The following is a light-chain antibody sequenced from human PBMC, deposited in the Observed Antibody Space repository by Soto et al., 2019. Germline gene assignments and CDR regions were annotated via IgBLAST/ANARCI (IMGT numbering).Light chain of an antibody. V-gene: IGKV3-20*01. CDR3: QHYGSLVLT. Sequence: MVLTQSPGTLSLSPGERATLSCRASQSVSSTYLAWYQQKPGQAPRLLIYGASSRATGIPDRFSGSGSGTDFTLTISRLEPEDFAGYYCQHYGSLVLTFGGGTKVEIK. J-gene: IGKJ4*02. CDR2: GAS. CDR1: QSVSSTY.